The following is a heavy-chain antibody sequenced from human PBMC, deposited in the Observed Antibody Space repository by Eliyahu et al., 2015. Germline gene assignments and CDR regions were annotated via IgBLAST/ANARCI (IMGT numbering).Heavy chain of an antibody. D-gene: IGHD2-15*01. CDR3: ARDRVVVVSSYGMDV. J-gene: IGHJ6*02. Sequence: EVQLVESGGGLVKPGGSLRLSXAASGXPFSSYSMNWVRQAPGKGLEWVSSISSSSSYIYYADSVKGRFTISRDNAKNSLYLQMNSLRAEDTAVYYCARDRVVVVSSYGMDVWGQGTTVTVSS. CDR2: ISSSSSYI. CDR1: GXPFSSYS. V-gene: IGHV3-21*01.